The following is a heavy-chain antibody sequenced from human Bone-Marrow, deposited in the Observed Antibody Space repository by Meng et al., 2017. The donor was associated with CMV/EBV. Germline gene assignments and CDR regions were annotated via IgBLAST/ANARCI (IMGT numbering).Heavy chain of an antibody. J-gene: IGHJ3*02. CDR3: ARATIYYDSSGYYYLDAFDI. D-gene: IGHD3-22*01. CDR1: GFTFSHYA. CDR2: INSDGSST. V-gene: IGHV3-74*01. Sequence: GESLKISCAASGFTFSHYAMHWVRQAPGKGLVWVSRINSDGSSTSYADSVKGRFTISRDNAKNTLYLQMNSLRAEDTAVYYCARATIYYDSSGYYYLDAFDIWGQGTMVTVSS.